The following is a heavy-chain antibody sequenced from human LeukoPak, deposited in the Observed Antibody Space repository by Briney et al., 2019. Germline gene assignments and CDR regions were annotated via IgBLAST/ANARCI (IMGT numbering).Heavy chain of an antibody. Sequence: GRSLRLSCAASGFTFSSYSMNWVRQAPGKGLEWVLSISSSSSYIYYADSVKGRFTISRDNAKNSLSLQMNSLSAEDTAVYYCARVGYDYYDAFDIWGQGTMVTVSS. D-gene: IGHD1-1*01. CDR3: ARVGYDYYDAFDI. V-gene: IGHV3-21*01. J-gene: IGHJ3*02. CDR2: ISSSSSYI. CDR1: GFTFSSYS.